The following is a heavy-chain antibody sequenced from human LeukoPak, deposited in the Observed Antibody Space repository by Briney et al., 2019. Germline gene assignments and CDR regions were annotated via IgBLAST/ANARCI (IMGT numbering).Heavy chain of an antibody. CDR1: GFTFSSYA. J-gene: IGHJ6*02. CDR3: ARDRGFTWLRLALRPYYYYGMDV. CDR2: ISYDGSNK. D-gene: IGHD5-12*01. V-gene: IGHV3-30-3*01. Sequence: PGRSLRLSCAASGFTFSSYAMHWVRQAPGKGLEWVAVISYDGSNKYYADSVKGRFTISRDNSKNTLYLQMNSPRAEDTAVYYCARDRGFTWLRLALRPYYYYGMDVWGQGTTVTVSS.